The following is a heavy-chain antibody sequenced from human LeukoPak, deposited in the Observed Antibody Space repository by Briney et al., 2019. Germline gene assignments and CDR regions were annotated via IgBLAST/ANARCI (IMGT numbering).Heavy chain of an antibody. Sequence: SETLPLTCTVSGGSISSSSYYWGWIRQPSGKGLEWIGSIYYSGSTYYNTSLKSRVTISVDTSKNQFSLKLSSVTAADTAVYYCARGSNSWLQYFDYWGQGTLVTVSS. V-gene: IGHV4-39*01. CDR2: IYYSGST. J-gene: IGHJ4*02. CDR1: GGSISSSSYY. CDR3: ARGSNSWLQYFDY. D-gene: IGHD6-13*01.